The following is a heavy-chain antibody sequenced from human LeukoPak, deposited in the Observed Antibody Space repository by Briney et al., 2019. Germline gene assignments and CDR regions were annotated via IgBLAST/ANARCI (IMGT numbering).Heavy chain of an antibody. V-gene: IGHV4-59*01. D-gene: IGHD5-12*01. CDR3: ARSRIYSSDAFDI. CDR2: IYYSGST. J-gene: IGHJ3*02. CDR1: GGSISSYY. Sequence: PSETLSLTCTVSGGSISSYYWSWIRQPPGKGLEWIGYIYYSGSTNYNPSLKSRVTISVDTSKNQFSLKLSSVTAADTAVYYCARSRIYSSDAFDIWGQGTMVTVSS.